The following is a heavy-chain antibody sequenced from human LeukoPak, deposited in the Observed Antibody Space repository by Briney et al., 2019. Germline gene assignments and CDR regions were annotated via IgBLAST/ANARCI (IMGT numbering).Heavy chain of an antibody. D-gene: IGHD2-2*01. V-gene: IGHV4-59*08. Sequence: SETLSLTCTVSGGSISSYYWSWIRQPPGKGLEWIGYIYYSGSTNYNPSLKSRVTISVDTSKNRFSLKLSSVTAADTAVYYCARHYRYCSSTSCSVFDYWGQGTLVTVSS. CDR1: GGSISSYY. J-gene: IGHJ4*02. CDR2: IYYSGST. CDR3: ARHYRYCSSTSCSVFDY.